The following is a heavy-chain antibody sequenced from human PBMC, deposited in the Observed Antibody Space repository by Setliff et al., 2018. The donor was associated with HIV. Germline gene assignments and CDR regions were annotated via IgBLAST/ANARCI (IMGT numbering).Heavy chain of an antibody. CDR3: ATDPGYSSTWYSESFQH. CDR2: IRYDGSVK. J-gene: IGHJ1*01. V-gene: IGHV3-30*02. D-gene: IGHD6-13*01. CDR1: GFTFSSYG. Sequence: GGSLRLSCAASGFTFSSYGMHWVRQAPGKGLEWVAFIRYDGSVKYYADSVKGRFTISRDNSKHTLYLQMSSLRGEDTAMYYCATDPGYSSTWYSESFQHWGQGTVVTVSS.